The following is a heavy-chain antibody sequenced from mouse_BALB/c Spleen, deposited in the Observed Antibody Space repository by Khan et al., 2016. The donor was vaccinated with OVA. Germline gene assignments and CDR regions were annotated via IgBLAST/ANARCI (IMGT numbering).Heavy chain of an antibody. V-gene: IGHV1-87*01. CDR3: ARGGMTTGYCDY. J-gene: IGHJ2*01. Sequence: QVQLQQSGTELARPGASVKLSCKASGYTFTSYWMQWVKQRPGQGLEWIGAIYPGDGNSRYTQKFKGKATLTADKSSSTAYMQLSSLASEDSAVYYCARGGMTTGYCDYWGQGTTLTVSS. CDR2: IYPGDGNS. CDR1: GYTFTSYW. D-gene: IGHD2-13*01.